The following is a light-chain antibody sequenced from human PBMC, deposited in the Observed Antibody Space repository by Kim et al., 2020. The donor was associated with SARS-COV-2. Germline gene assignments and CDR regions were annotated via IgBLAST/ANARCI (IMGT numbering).Light chain of an antibody. CDR3: SSYTSSKTWV. CDR2: DVT. CDR1: NSDIGGYNY. J-gene: IGLJ3*02. V-gene: IGLV2-14*03. Sequence: GQWFTISCTGSNSDIGGYNYASWYQQHPGKAPKLIIYDVTKRPSGVSDRFSGSKSGNTASLIISGLQADDEADYYCSSYTSSKTWVFGGGTKLTVL.